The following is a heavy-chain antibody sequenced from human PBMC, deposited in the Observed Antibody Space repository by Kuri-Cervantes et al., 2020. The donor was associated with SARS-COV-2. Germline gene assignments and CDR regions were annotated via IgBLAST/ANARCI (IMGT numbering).Heavy chain of an antibody. CDR3: ARVDPAHRFNYDDYFDY. D-gene: IGHD4-11*01. J-gene: IGHJ4*02. Sequence: GESLKISCAASGFTFSIYGMSWVRQAPGKSLEWVSGISGSEYTYYADSVKGRFTISRDNPKNTLDLQMNSLRAEDTAVYYCARVDPAHRFNYDDYFDYWGQGTLVTVSS. V-gene: IGHV3-23*01. CDR1: GFTFSIYG. CDR2: ISGSEYT.